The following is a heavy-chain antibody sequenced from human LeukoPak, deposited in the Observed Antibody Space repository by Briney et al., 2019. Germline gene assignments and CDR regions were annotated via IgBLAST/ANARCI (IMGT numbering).Heavy chain of an antibody. D-gene: IGHD6-19*01. Sequence: GGSLRLSCAASGFTFRSHAVYWVRQAPGKELEWVSGISGSGGDTYYADSVEGRFTISRDNSKNMVYLQMNSLSTEDTAVYYCAKTTSGYSSGRYPGWPVDYWGQGTLVTVSS. CDR1: GFTFRSHA. J-gene: IGHJ4*02. CDR2: ISGSGGDT. V-gene: IGHV3-23*01. CDR3: AKTTSGYSSGRYPGWPVDY.